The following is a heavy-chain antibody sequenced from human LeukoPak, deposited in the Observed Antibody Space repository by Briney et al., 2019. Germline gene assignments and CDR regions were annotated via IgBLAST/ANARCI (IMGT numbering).Heavy chain of an antibody. D-gene: IGHD1-26*01. V-gene: IGHV4-39*01. CDR1: GGSIRGSSDY. CDR2: VYYSGST. J-gene: IGHJ4*02. Sequence: SETLSLTCTVSGGSIRGSSDYWGWTRQSPGKGLEWIGSVYYSGSTYYNPSLKSRVSISVDTSKNQFHLRLTSVTAADTAVYYCARNESVLGTTGLNDFFDDWGQGTLVTVSS. CDR3: ARNESVLGTTGLNDFFDD.